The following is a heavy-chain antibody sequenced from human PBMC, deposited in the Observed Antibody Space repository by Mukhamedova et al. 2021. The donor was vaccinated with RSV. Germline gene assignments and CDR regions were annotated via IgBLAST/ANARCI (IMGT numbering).Heavy chain of an antibody. D-gene: IGHD3-10*01. J-gene: IGHJ3*02. V-gene: IGHV4-59*01. CDR3: AREMEGGLGSYYNSGDTFDI. Sequence: SRVTISVDTSKNQFSLKLSSVTAADTTVYYCAREMEGGLGSYYNSGDTFDIWGQGTMVTVSS.